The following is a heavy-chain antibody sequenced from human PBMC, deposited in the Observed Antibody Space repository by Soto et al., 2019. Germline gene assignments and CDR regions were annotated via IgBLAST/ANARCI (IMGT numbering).Heavy chain of an antibody. CDR3: SISTADFDC. CDR1: GYTLIDDY. Sequence: GASVTGSCKGSGYTLIDDYVDWVRQAPGQGLEWMGIINPRDGSTNYAQKFQGRITMTRDTSTSTVYMELSSLRSDDTAVYYCSISTADFDCWGRGSLVTVSS. CDR2: INPRDGST. J-gene: IGHJ4*01. D-gene: IGHD3-9*01. V-gene: IGHV1-46*03.